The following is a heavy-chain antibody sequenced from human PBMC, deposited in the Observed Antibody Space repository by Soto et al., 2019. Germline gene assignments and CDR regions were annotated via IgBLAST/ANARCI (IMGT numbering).Heavy chain of an antibody. D-gene: IGHD3-22*01. V-gene: IGHV3-9*01. CDR2: ISWNSGSI. CDR3: AKDYDSSGYYYAAPYHFDY. CDR1: GFTFDDYA. Sequence: EVQLVESGGGLVQPGRSLRLSCAASGFTFDDYAMHWVRQAPGKGLEWVSGISWNSGSIGYADSVRGRFTISRDNAKNSLYLQMNSLRAEDTALYYCAKDYDSSGYYYAAPYHFDYWGQGTLVTVSS. J-gene: IGHJ4*02.